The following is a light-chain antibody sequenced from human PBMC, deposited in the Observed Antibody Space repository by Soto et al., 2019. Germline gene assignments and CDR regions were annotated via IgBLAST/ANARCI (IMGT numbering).Light chain of an antibody. Sequence: EFVLTQSPGTLSLSPGERATLSCRASQTVRNNYLAWYQQKPGQAPRLLIYDASSRATGIPDRFSGSGSGTDFTLTISRLEPEDFVVYHCQQYGSSPWTFGQGTKVDIK. CDR3: QQYGSSPWT. CDR2: DAS. CDR1: QTVRNNY. J-gene: IGKJ1*01. V-gene: IGKV3-20*01.